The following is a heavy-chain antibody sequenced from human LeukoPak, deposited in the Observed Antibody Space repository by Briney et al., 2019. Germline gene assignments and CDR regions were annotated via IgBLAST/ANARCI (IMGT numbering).Heavy chain of an antibody. J-gene: IGHJ4*02. CDR2: IYTSGST. D-gene: IGHD3-22*01. Sequence: SETLSLTCTVSGGCISSGSYYWSWIRQPAGKGVEWIGRIYTSGSTNYNPSLKSRVTISVDTSQNQFSLKLNSVTAADTAVYYCARTMIVGYFDYWGQGTLVTVSS. CDR1: GGCISSGSYY. V-gene: IGHV4-61*02. CDR3: ARTMIVGYFDY.